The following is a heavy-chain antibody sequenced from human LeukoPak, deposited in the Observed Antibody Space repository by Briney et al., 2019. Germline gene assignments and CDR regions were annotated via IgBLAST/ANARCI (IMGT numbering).Heavy chain of an antibody. Sequence: PSQTLSLTCTVSGGSISSGSYYWSWIRQPAGKGLEWIGRIYTSGSTNYNPSLKSRVTISVDTSKNQFSLKLSSVTAADTAVYYCARASGGYSSSWYSEGAFDIWGQGTMVTVSS. CDR3: ARASGGYSSSWYSEGAFDI. V-gene: IGHV4-61*02. CDR1: GGSISSGSYY. D-gene: IGHD6-13*01. J-gene: IGHJ3*02. CDR2: IYTSGST.